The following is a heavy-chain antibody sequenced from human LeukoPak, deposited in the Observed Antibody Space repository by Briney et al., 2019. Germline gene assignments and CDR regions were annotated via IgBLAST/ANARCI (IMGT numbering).Heavy chain of an antibody. Sequence: PGGSLRLSCAASGFTFSSYAMHWVRQAPGKGLEWMAVISYDGSNKYYADSVKGRFTISRDNSKNTLYLQMNSLRAEDTAVYYCATLKNDYGGNDADYWGQGTLVTVSS. V-gene: IGHV3-30-3*01. D-gene: IGHD4-23*01. J-gene: IGHJ4*02. CDR2: ISYDGSNK. CDR3: ATLKNDYGGNDADY. CDR1: GFTFSSYA.